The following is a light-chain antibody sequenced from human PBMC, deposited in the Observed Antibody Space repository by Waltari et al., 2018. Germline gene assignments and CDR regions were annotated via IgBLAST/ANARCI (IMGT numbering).Light chain of an antibody. CDR2: DAS. V-gene: IGKV3-11*01. CDR3: LQRSAWPYT. CDR1: QSVSTY. J-gene: IGKJ2*01. Sequence: EIVLTQSPATLPLSPGEGATRSCRASQSVSTYLAWYQQKPGQAPRLLIYDASNRAPGIPARFSASGSGTDFTLAISSLEPGDFAVYYCLQRSAWPYTFGQGTKLEIK.